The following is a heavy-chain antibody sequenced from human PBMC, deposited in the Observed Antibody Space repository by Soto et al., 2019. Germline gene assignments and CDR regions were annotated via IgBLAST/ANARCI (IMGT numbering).Heavy chain of an antibody. Sequence: SETLSLTCAVYGGSFSGYYWSWIRQPPGKGLEWIGEINHSGSTNYNPSLKSRVTISVDTSKNQFSLKLSSVTAADTAVYYCARFHDYGDYVDYWGQGTLVTVSS. J-gene: IGHJ4*02. D-gene: IGHD4-17*01. CDR2: INHSGST. CDR1: GGSFSGYY. CDR3: ARFHDYGDYVDY. V-gene: IGHV4-34*01.